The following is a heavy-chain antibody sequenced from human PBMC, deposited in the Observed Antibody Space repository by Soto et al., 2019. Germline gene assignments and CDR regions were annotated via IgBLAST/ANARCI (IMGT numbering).Heavy chain of an antibody. Sequence: ASVKVSCKASGYTFTSYAISWVRQAPGQGLEWMGWISSYNGNTSYAQRLQGRVTMTTDTSTSTAYMELRSLRSDDTAVYYCARKYSSSSWFDPWGQGTLVTVSS. CDR3: ARKYSSSSWFDP. J-gene: IGHJ5*02. CDR1: GYTFTSYA. D-gene: IGHD6-6*01. CDR2: ISSYNGNT. V-gene: IGHV1-18*01.